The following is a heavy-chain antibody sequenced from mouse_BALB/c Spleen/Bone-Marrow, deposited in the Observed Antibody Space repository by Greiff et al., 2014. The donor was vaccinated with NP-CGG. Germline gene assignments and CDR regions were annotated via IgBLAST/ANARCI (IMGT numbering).Heavy chain of an antibody. Sequence: DVKLVESGGGLVKPGGSLKLSCAASGFTFSDYYMYWVRQTPEKRLEWVATISDGGSYTYYPDSVKGRFTISRDNAENNLYLQMSSLKSEDTAMYYCARFYYYGSSYFDVRGARTTVTVSS. D-gene: IGHD1-1*01. CDR2: ISDGGSYT. V-gene: IGHV5-4*02. CDR1: GFTFSDYY. CDR3: ARFYYYGSSYFDV. J-gene: IGHJ1*01.